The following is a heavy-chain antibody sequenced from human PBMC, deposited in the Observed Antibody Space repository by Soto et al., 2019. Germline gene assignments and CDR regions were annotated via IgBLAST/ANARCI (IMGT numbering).Heavy chain of an antibody. CDR3: AISFWSGKYYFDY. Sequence: SVKVSCKASGCTFSSYAISWVRQAPGQGLEWMGGIIPIFGTANYAQKFQGRVTITADESTSTAYMELSSLRSEDTAVYYCAISFWSGKYYFDYWGQGTLVTVS. D-gene: IGHD3-3*01. J-gene: IGHJ4*02. CDR1: GCTFSSYA. CDR2: IIPIFGTA. V-gene: IGHV1-69*13.